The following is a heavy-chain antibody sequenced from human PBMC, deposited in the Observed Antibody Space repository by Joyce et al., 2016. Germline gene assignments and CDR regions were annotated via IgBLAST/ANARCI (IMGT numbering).Heavy chain of an antibody. J-gene: IGHJ4*02. CDR1: GFTFSEYG. V-gene: IGHV3-33*01. Sequence: QVHLVESGGGVVQPGGSLRLTCAASGFTFSEYGMQWVRQAPGKGLVWVAAIWFDGSQRQYGDSVKGRFTVSRDNFKNTLYLQMTSLRAEDTAVYYCTRDGLSEEIFDYWGQGILVSVSA. CDR3: TRDGLSEEIFDY. D-gene: IGHD2-2*03. CDR2: IWFDGSQR.